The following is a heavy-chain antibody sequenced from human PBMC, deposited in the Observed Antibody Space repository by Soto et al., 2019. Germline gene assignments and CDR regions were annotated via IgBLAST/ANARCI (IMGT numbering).Heavy chain of an antibody. J-gene: IGHJ6*02. D-gene: IGHD2-2*01. Sequence: GEALKISFKGSGYIFTTYWIGWVRQMPGKGLEWMGIIYPGDSDTRYSPSFQGQVTISADKSISTAYLQWSSLTASDTAMYYCARQRQLRPHGMDVWGQGTTVTVSS. V-gene: IGHV5-51*01. CDR1: GYIFTTYW. CDR3: ARQRQLRPHGMDV. CDR2: IYPGDSDT.